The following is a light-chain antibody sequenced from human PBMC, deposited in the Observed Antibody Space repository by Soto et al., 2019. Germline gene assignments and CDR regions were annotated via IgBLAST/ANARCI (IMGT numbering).Light chain of an antibody. CDR2: GAS. J-gene: IGKJ1*01. CDR1: QNVNSN. CDR3: QQYNVWPQT. Sequence: EIVMTQSPASLSVSPGERATLSCRASQNVNSNLAWYQQKPGQAPRFLIYGASTRATGIPARFSGSGSGTEFTLTINSLQTEDFGVYYWQQYNVWPQTFGQGTKVDIK. V-gene: IGKV3-15*01.